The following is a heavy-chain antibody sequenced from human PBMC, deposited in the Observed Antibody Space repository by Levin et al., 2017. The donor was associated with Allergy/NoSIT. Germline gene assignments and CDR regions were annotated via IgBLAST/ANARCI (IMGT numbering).Heavy chain of an antibody. D-gene: IGHD5/OR15-5a*01. J-gene: IGHJ4*02. CDR2: TRYNDST. CDR3: ARGRNSVYLNN. V-gene: IGHV4-31*03. Sequence: PASGASVSSDDYYWSWIRQHPGKGLEWIGYTRYNDSTHYNPSLKSRVTISRDTSENHFSVRLSSVTAADTAVYCCARGRNSVYLNNWGQGILVTVSS. CDR1: GASVSSDDYY.